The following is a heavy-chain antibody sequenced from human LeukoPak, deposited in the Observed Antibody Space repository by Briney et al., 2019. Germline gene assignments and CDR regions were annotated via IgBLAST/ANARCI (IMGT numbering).Heavy chain of an antibody. CDR1: GFTFSSYA. V-gene: IGHV3-30-3*01. CDR3: ARGVLISSGPRGY. D-gene: IGHD3-16*01. J-gene: IGHJ4*02. CDR2: ISYDGSNK. Sequence: GGSLRLSCAASGFTFSSYAMHWVRQAPAQGLEWVAVISYDGSNKYYADSVKGRFTISRDNSRNTLYLQMNSLRAEDTAVYYCARGVLISSGPRGYWGQGTLVTVSS.